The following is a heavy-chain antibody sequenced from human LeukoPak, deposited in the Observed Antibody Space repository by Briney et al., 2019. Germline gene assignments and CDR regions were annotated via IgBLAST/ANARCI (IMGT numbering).Heavy chain of an antibody. CDR1: GGSITSHN. V-gene: IGHV4-59*11. CDR3: ARDGSGSYYKSWFDP. D-gene: IGHD3-10*01. J-gene: IGHJ5*02. Sequence: SETLSLTCTVSGGSITSHNWNWIRRPPGKGLEWIGYIYYSGNTDYNPSLKSRVTISVDTSKNQFSLKLSSVTAADTAVYYCARDGSGSYYKSWFDPWGQGTLVTVSS. CDR2: IYYSGNT.